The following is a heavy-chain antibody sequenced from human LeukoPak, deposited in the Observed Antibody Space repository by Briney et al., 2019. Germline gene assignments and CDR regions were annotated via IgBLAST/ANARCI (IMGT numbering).Heavy chain of an antibody. V-gene: IGHV3-23*01. Sequence: PGGSLRLSCPAFSRSAMSWVRQAPGKGLEWVSAISGSGETSYHANSVEGRFTISRDNSNTLYLQMNSLREDDTAIYYCAKSQQLNGFPFDFWGQGTLVIVSS. CDR1: SRSA. J-gene: IGHJ4*02. CDR3: AKSQQLNGFPFDF. D-gene: IGHD2-8*01. CDR2: ISGSGETS.